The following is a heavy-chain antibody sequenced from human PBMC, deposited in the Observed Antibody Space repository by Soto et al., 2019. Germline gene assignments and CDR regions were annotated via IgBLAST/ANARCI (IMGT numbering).Heavy chain of an antibody. CDR1: GFVFKDSS. V-gene: IGHV3-73*01. CDR2: IRDRAFSYAT. CDR3: TRRISAAQDY. J-gene: IGHJ4*02. Sequence: EVLLVESGGGLVQPGGSLKLSCAASGFVFKDSSIHWVRQASGKGLEWVGRIRDRAFSYATAYAASVKGRFTISRDDSTNTAYLQMNSLKSEDTAIYYFTRRISAAQDYWGQGTLVTVSS. D-gene: IGHD1-20*01.